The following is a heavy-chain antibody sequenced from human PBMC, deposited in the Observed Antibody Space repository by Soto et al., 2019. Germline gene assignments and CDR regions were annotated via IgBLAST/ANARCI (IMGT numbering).Heavy chain of an antibody. CDR2: ISYDGSNK. D-gene: IGHD1-20*01. V-gene: IGHV3-30-3*01. J-gene: IGHJ6*02. Sequence: GGSLRLSCAASGFTFSSYAMHWVRQAPGKGLEWVAVISYDGSNKYYADSVKGRFTISRDNSKNTLYLQMNSLRAEDTAVYYCARDDPYNWNDEHYYYGMDVWGQGTTVTVSS. CDR1: GFTFSSYA. CDR3: ARDDPYNWNDEHYYYGMDV.